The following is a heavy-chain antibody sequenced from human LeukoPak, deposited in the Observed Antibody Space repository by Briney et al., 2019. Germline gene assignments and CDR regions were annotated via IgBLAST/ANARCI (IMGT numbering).Heavy chain of an antibody. CDR3: AREMGDGYNGYDAFDI. J-gene: IGHJ3*02. CDR2: MNPNSGNT. V-gene: IGHV1-8*01. CDR1: GYTFTSYD. D-gene: IGHD5-24*01. Sequence: ASVKVSCKASGYTFTSYDINRVRQATGQGLEWMGWMNPNSGNTGYAQKFQGRVTMTRNTSISTAYMELSSLRSEDTAVYYCAREMGDGYNGYDAFDIWGQGTMVTVSS.